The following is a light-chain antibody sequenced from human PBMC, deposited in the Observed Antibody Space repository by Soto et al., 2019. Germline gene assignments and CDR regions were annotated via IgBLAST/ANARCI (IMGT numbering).Light chain of an antibody. CDR1: SSNIGTNY. Sequence: QSVLTQPPSASATPGQGGTISCSGSSSNIGTNYVYWFQQLPGTAPKLLIYKTTQRPSGVPDRFSASRSGTSASLAISGLRSEDEADYYCAAWDDTLSGAVFGGGTQLTVL. CDR2: KTT. J-gene: IGLJ7*01. CDR3: AAWDDTLSGAV. V-gene: IGLV1-47*01.